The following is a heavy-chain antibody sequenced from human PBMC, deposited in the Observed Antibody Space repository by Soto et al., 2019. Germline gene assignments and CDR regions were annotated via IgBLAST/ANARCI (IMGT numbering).Heavy chain of an antibody. CDR1: GGSISSGGYY. D-gene: IGHD2-15*01. V-gene: IGHV4-31*03. J-gene: IGHJ4*02. Sequence: QVQLQESGPGLVQPSQTLSLTCTVSGGSISSGGYYWSRIRQHPGQALEWIGYIYHTGKTYYNSSLKSRVTISVDTSKNQFSLRLSSVTAADTAVYYRASDLPSACNGGTGNCYYNAFDYWGQGILVTVSS. CDR3: ASDLPSACNGGTGNCYYNAFDY. CDR2: IYHTGKT.